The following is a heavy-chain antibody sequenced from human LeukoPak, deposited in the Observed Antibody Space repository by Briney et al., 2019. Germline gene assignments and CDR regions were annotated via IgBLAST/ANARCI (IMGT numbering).Heavy chain of an antibody. CDR3: ASLRPPIVGCTLVDY. J-gene: IGHJ4*02. D-gene: IGHD1-26*01. CDR1: GDSISSTNYY. CDR2: IYSTGSA. V-gene: IGHV4-39*01. Sequence: PSETLSLTCSVSGDSISSTNYYWGWIRQPPGKGLEWIGSIYSTGSAYYNPSLESRVTISVDTSKNQFSLRLRSVTAADTAVYYCASLRPPIVGCTLVDYWGQGTLVTVSS.